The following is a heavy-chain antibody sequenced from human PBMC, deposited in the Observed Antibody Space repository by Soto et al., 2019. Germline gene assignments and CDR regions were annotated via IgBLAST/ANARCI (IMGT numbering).Heavy chain of an antibody. CDR3: ARDYPWNWNYEGPEIDY. J-gene: IGHJ4*02. CDR2: ISSSSSTI. Sequence: EVQLVESGGGLVQPGGSLRLSCAASGFTFSSYSMNWVRQAPGKGLEWGSYISSSSSTIYYADSVKGRFTISRDNAKNSLYLQMNSLRAEDTAVYYCARDYPWNWNYEGPEIDYWGQGTLVTVSS. D-gene: IGHD1-7*01. CDR1: GFTFSSYS. V-gene: IGHV3-48*01.